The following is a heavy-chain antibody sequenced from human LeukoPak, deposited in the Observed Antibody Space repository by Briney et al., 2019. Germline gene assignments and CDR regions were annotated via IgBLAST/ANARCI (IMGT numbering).Heavy chain of an antibody. CDR2: VSGRDTST. J-gene: IGHJ4*02. D-gene: IGHD3-9*01. Sequence: GASLRLSCAASGFTFSNYAMSWVRQAPGKGLEWVSAVSGRDTSTYYTDSVKGRFTISRDNSENTLYLQMNSLSAEDTAIYYCAKWGDYDVLTGYYDSNYWGQGTLVTVSS. V-gene: IGHV3-23*01. CDR3: AKWGDYDVLTGYYDSNY. CDR1: GFTFSNYA.